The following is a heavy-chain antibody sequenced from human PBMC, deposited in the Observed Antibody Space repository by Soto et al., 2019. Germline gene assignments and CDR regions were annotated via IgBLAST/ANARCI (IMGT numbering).Heavy chain of an antibody. J-gene: IGHJ4*02. Sequence: ASVKVSCKASGYTFTNYAIHWVRQAPGQRLEWMGGINAGNGNTKYSQKFQGRVTITRETFASTAYMELSSLRYEDTALYYCARVRGSGWNFDYWGQGTPVTVSS. CDR2: INAGNGNT. CDR3: ARVRGSGWNFDY. D-gene: IGHD6-19*01. CDR1: GYTFTNYA. V-gene: IGHV1-3*01.